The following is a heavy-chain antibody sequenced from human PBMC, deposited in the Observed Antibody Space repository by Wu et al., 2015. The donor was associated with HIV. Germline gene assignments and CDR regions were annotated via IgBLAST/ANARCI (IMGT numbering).Heavy chain of an antibody. CDR2: FIPIFETS. Sequence: QVQVVQSGAEVKKPGSSVKVSCKASGGSFSTYAMNWVRQAPGQGLEWMGGFIPIFETSNYAQKFQGRVTITADESTSTAYMELSSLTSEDTAVYYCAPSRNXYRRPFYYMDVWGKGTTVTVSX. CDR3: APSRNXYRRPFYYMDV. CDR1: GGSFSTYA. V-gene: IGHV1-69*12. J-gene: IGHJ6*03. D-gene: IGHD6-13*01.